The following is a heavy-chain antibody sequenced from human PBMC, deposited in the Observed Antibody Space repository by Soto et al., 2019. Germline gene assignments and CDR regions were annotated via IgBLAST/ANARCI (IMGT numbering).Heavy chain of an antibody. V-gene: IGHV2-5*02. CDR3: VYRRSGSFFAY. Sequence: QITLKESGPTLVNPTQTLTLTCTFSGFSLRASEVGVGWIRQPPGKALEWLALIYWDNDKRYNPSLESRLTITRDTSKNQVVLTMTNMDPVDTATYYCVYRRSGSFFAYWGQGTLVTVSS. CDR2: IYWDNDK. J-gene: IGHJ4*02. D-gene: IGHD1-26*01. CDR1: GFSLRASEVG.